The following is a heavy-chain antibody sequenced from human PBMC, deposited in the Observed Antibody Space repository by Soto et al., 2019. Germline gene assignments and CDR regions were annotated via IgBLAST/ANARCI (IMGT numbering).Heavy chain of an antibody. CDR2: ISAYNDKT. Sequence: QVQLVQSGAEVKKPGASVKVSCKASGYTFTSYGISWVRQAPGQGLEWMGWISAYNDKTNYAQKPQGRVTMTTDTSTSTAYLELRSLRSDDTAGYYGARGDIGTTVTPGWGQGTLVTVSS. V-gene: IGHV1-18*01. J-gene: IGHJ4*02. CDR1: GYTFTSYG. D-gene: IGHD4-17*01. CDR3: ARGDIGTTVTPG.